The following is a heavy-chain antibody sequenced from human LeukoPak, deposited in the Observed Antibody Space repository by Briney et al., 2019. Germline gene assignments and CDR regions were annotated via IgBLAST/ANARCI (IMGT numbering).Heavy chain of an antibody. CDR3: ARDSGLDYYDSSGYSEDY. Sequence: GRSLRLSCAASGFTFSSYGMNWVRQAPGKGLEWVSSISSSSSYIYYADSVKGRFTISRDNAKNSLYLQMNSLRAEDTAVYYCARDSGLDYYDSSGYSEDYWGQGTLVTVSS. J-gene: IGHJ4*02. D-gene: IGHD3-22*01. CDR1: GFTFSSYG. V-gene: IGHV3-21*01. CDR2: ISSSSSYI.